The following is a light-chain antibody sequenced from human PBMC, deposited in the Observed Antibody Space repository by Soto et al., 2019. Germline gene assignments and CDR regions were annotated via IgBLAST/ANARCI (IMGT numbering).Light chain of an antibody. CDR1: SSDVGGYNY. CDR3: SSYTSSSTYV. CDR2: DVS. Sequence: QSVLTQPASVSGSPGQSITISCTGTSSDVGGYNYVSWYQQHPGKAPKLMIYDVSNRPSGVSNRFSGSKSGNTASLTISWLQAEDEADYYCSSYTSSSTYVFGTGTKATV. V-gene: IGLV2-14*01. J-gene: IGLJ1*01.